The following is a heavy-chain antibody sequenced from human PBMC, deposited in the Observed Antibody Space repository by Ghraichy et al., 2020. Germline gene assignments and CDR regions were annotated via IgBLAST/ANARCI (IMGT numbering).Heavy chain of an antibody. Sequence: SCAVYGGSFSGYYWSWIRQPPGKGLEWIGEINHSGSTNYNPSLKSRVTISVDTSKNQFSLKLSSVTAADTAVYYCARVSGRLHPKQYYYGMDVWGQGTTVTVSS. D-gene: IGHD5-24*01. CDR1: GGSFSGYY. CDR3: ARVSGRLHPKQYYYGMDV. J-gene: IGHJ6*02. CDR2: INHSGST. V-gene: IGHV4-34*01.